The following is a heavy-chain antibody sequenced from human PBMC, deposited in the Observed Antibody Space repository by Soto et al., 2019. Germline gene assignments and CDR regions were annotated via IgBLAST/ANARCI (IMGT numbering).Heavy chain of an antibody. J-gene: IGHJ5*02. CDR1: GYTFTSYG. CDR3: ARAGLEWLLGGWLDDP. V-gene: IGHV1-18*01. Sequence: QVQLVQSGAEVKKPGASVKVSCKASGYTFTSYGISWVRQAPGQGLEWMGWISAYNGNTNYAQKLQGRVTMTTDTSTSTADMELRSLRSDDTAVYYCARAGLEWLLGGWLDDPWGQGTLVTVSS. CDR2: ISAYNGNT. D-gene: IGHD3-3*01.